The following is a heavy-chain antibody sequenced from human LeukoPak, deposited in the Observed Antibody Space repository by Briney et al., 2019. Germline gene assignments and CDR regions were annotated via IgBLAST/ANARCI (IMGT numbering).Heavy chain of an antibody. J-gene: IGHJ5*02. CDR1: GFTFSSYW. D-gene: IGHD1-26*01. CDR2: INRDGSSR. Sequence: PGGALRLSCAASGFTFSSYWMHWVRHAPGKGLVWVSRINRDGSSRSYADSVRGRFTISRDNDKNTLYLQMNSLRAEDTAVYYCARDVGATTIAAWFDPWGQGTLVTVSS. V-gene: IGHV3-74*01. CDR3: ARDVGATTIAAWFDP.